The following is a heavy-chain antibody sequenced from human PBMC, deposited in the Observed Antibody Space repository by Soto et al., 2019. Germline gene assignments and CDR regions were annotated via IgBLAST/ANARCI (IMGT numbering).Heavy chain of an antibody. Sequence: SLRLSCAASGFTVSTNYMSWVRQAPGKGLEWVSVIYTGGSTDYTDSVRGRFTISRDNSKNTLYLQMTSLRVEDTAVYYCARFGSFFDYWGQGTPVTVSA. D-gene: IGHD6-13*01. J-gene: IGHJ4*02. CDR1: GFTVSTNY. V-gene: IGHV3-53*01. CDR2: IYTGGST. CDR3: ARFGSFFDY.